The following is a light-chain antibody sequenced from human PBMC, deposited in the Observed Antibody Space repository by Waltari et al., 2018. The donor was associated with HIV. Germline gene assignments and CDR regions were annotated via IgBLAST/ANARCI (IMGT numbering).Light chain of an antibody. CDR1: QDISTF. V-gene: IGKV1-9*01. CDR2: AAS. J-gene: IGKJ4*01. CDR3: QQLNSYPVT. Sequence: DIRLTQSPSLLSASMGDRVTITCRASQDISTFLAWYQQKPGKAPTLLVYAASTLQSGVSSRFRGSGSGTDFTLTSSSLQPEDCATYYCQQLNSYPVTFGGGAKVEI.